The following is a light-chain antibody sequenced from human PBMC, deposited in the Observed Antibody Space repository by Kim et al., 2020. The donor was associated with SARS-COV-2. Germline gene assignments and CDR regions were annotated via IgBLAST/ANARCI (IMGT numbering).Light chain of an antibody. V-gene: IGLV6-57*02. CDR3: QSYDTYNWV. CDR2: DNN. CDR1: SGSLAGNY. Sequence: GNTVTISCTGSSGSLAGNYVQWYQQRPGSAPTIVIDDNNERPTGVPVRFSGSIDSSSNSASLTISGLKTEDEADYYCQSYDTYNWVFGGGTQLTVL. J-gene: IGLJ3*02.